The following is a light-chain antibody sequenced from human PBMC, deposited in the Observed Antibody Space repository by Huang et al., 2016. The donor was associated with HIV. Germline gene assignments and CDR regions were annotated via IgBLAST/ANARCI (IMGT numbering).Light chain of an antibody. CDR2: DVS. V-gene: IGKV3-15*01. Sequence: EIVMTQSPATLSVSPGERATLSCRASQSVRSKLAWYQQKPGQAPRLLIYDVSTRATGIPGRSSGSGSGTDFTLTISSLQSEDFAVYYCQQYSRWPLTFGGGTKVEIK. J-gene: IGKJ4*01. CDR1: QSVRSK. CDR3: QQYSRWPLT.